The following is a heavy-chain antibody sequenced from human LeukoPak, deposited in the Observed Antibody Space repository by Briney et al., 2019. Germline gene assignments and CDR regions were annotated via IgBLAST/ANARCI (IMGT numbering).Heavy chain of an antibody. J-gene: IGHJ4*02. CDR1: GFTFSSYA. D-gene: IGHD6-13*01. V-gene: IGHV3-23*01. Sequence: GGSLRLSCAASGFTFSSYAMSWVRQAPGKGLEWVSAISGSGGSTHYADSVKGRFTISRDNSKNTLYLQMNSLRAEDTAVYYCARYSGIAAAGHYWGQGTLVTVSS. CDR3: ARYSGIAAAGHY. CDR2: ISGSGGST.